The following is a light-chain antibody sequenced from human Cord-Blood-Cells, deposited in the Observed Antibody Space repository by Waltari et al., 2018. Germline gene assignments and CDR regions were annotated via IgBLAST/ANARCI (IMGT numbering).Light chain of an antibody. CDR2: SNN. CDR1: RAHIGSNT. J-gene: IGLJ2*01. Sequence: SVLTQPPSASGTPGQRVPISCSESRAHIGSNTANWYQQLPGTAPKLLIYSNNQRPSGVPDRFSGSKSGTSASLAISGLQSEDEADYYCAAWDDSLNGVVFGGGTKLTVL. CDR3: AAWDDSLNGVV. V-gene: IGLV1-44*01.